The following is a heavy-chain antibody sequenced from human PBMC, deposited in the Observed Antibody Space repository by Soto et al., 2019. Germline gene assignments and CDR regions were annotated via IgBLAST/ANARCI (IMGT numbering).Heavy chain of an antibody. CDR3: ARGQLWFGELPGY. Sequence: ASVKVSCKAFGGTFSSYDINWVRQATGQGLEWMGWMNPNSGNTGYAQKFQGRVTMTRNTSISTAYMELSSLRSEDTAVYYCARGQLWFGELPGYWGQGTLVTVSS. D-gene: IGHD3-10*01. CDR2: MNPNSGNT. J-gene: IGHJ4*02. CDR1: GGTFSSYD. V-gene: IGHV1-8*01.